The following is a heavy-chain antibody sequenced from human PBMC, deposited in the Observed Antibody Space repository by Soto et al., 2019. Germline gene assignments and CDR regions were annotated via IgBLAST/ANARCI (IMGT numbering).Heavy chain of an antibody. CDR1: GGSISSGGYY. CDR2: IYYSGST. D-gene: IGHD3-22*01. V-gene: IGHV4-31*03. Sequence: TLSLTCTVSGGSISSGGYYWSWIRQHPGKGLEWIGYIYYSGSTYYNPSLKSRVTISVDTSKNQFSLKLSSVTAADTAVYYCARDYNDRQPEDYYYYGMDVWGQGTTVTVSS. CDR3: ARDYNDRQPEDYYYYGMDV. J-gene: IGHJ6*02.